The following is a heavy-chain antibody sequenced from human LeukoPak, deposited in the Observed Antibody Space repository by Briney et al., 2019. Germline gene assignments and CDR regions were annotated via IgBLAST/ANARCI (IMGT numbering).Heavy chain of an antibody. CDR2: IYSGGST. Sequence: GGSLRLSCAASGFTVSSNYMSWVRQAPGKGLECVSVIYSGGSTYYADSVKGRFTISRDSSKNTLYLQMNSLRAEDTAVYYCLEMSYYFDYWGQGTLVTVSS. CDR1: GFTVSSNY. CDR3: LEMSYYFDY. V-gene: IGHV3-53*01. J-gene: IGHJ4*02.